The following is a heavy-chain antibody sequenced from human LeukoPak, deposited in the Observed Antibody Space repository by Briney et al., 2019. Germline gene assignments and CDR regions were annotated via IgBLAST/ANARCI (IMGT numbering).Heavy chain of an antibody. CDR1: GGSISSYY. CDR2: IYNSGST. V-gene: IGHV4-59*08. Sequence: SETLSLTCTVSGGSISSYYWSWIRQPPGKGLEWIGYIYNSGSTNYNPSLKSRVTISVDTSKNQFSLKLSSVTAADTAVYYCARRYYYYGMDVWGQGTTVTVSS. J-gene: IGHJ6*02. CDR3: ARRYYYYGMDV.